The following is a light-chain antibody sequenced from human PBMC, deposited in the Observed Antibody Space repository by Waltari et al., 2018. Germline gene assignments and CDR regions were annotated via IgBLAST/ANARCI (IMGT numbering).Light chain of an antibody. CDR3: ATWDDKLNGVL. CDR2: SNY. V-gene: IGLV1-44*01. CDR1: ISNIGVHV. J-gene: IGLJ3*02. Sequence: QSALTQSPSLSGTPWHGVTIPCSGAISNIGVHVVNWYQPFPGTAPKLLIYSNYRRPSGVPERFSGSKSGISASLAISGLQSEDEADYYCATWDDKLNGVLFGGGTKLTVL.